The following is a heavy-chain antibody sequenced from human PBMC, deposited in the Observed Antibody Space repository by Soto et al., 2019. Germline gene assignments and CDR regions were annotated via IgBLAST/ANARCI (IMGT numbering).Heavy chain of an antibody. CDR2: IYYSGTT. CDR1: GGSISSNGYY. V-gene: IGHV4-31*03. CDR3: ATNRPGYFGIDV. J-gene: IGHJ6*02. D-gene: IGHD6-6*01. Sequence: QVQLQESGPGLVEPSQTLSLTCTVSGGSISSNGYYWIWIRQHPGKGLEWIGYIYYSGTTYYNPSLKSRITISIDTSKNQFSLKLSSVTAADTAVYYCATNRPGYFGIDVWGQGTTVTVSS.